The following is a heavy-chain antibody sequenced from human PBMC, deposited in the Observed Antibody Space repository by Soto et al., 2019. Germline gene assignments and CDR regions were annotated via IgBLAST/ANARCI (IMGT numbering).Heavy chain of an antibody. CDR2: INPSIGST. J-gene: IGHJ4*02. CDR3: ARLYSGSRLDY. Sequence: QVQLVQSGAEVKKPGASVKVSCKASGYTFNTYNMYWVRQAPGQGLEWMGVINPSIGSTNYAQKFQGKVIMTRDTSTSTVYMELSTLRSDDTAVYYCARLYSGSRLDYWGKGTLVTVSS. CDR1: GYTFNTYN. D-gene: IGHD1-26*01. V-gene: IGHV1-46*02.